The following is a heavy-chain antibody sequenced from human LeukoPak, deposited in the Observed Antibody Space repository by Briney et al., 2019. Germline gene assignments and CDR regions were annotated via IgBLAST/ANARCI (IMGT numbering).Heavy chain of an antibody. CDR1: GYTFTGYY. CDR2: INPNSGGT. Sequence: ASVKVSCKASGYTFTGYYMHWVRQAPGQGLEWMGWINPNSGGTNYAQKFQGRVTMTRDTSISTAYMDLSRLRSDDTAVYYCARDLRQLAPRSDYWGQGTLVTVSS. J-gene: IGHJ4*02. D-gene: IGHD6-13*01. CDR3: ARDLRQLAPRSDY. V-gene: IGHV1-2*02.